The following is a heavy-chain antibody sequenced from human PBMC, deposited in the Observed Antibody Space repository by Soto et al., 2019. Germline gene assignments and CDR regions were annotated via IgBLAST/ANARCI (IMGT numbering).Heavy chain of an antibody. D-gene: IGHD3-10*01. CDR2: INGDGSEE. Sequence: EVQLVESGGVLVQPGGSLRVSCAASGFTFSTSWMNWVRQAPGKGLEWVANINGDGSEEYYVDSVRGRFTISRDNVKNSLFLQMTSLRDEDTDVYYCAAGFPPDYWGQGTLVTVSS. V-gene: IGHV3-7*01. CDR3: AAGFPPDY. J-gene: IGHJ3*01. CDR1: GFTFSTSW.